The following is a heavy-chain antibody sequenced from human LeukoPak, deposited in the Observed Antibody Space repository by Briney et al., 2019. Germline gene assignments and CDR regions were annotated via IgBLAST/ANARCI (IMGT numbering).Heavy chain of an antibody. V-gene: IGHV1-8*01. CDR3: ATSLELRF. Sequence: ASVKVSSKASGYPFTNDEINSVRPAPRQGLEWMGWLNPNSVNTGYAQKFQGRVTMTSDPSISTAYMELSSLRSEDTAVYYCATSLELRFWGQGTLVTVSS. CDR2: LNPNSVNT. D-gene: IGHD1-26*01. J-gene: IGHJ4*02. CDR1: GYPFTNDE.